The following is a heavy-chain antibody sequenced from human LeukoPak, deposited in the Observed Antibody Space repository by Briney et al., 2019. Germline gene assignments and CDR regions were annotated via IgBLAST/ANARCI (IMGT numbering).Heavy chain of an antibody. CDR2: IYHSGGT. J-gene: IGHJ3*02. Sequence: SETLSLTCIVSGDSMTRYYWSWIRQPPGKGLEWIGHIYHSGGTNYNPSLKSRLTISVDTSRNQFSLKLTSVTAADTAVYYCASVQWLSAFDIWGQGTMVTVSS. V-gene: IGHV4-59*08. CDR3: ASVQWLSAFDI. D-gene: IGHD6-19*01. CDR1: GDSMTRYY.